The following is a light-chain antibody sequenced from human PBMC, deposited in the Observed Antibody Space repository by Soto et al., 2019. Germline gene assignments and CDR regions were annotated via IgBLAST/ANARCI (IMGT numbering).Light chain of an antibody. CDR1: QSLLHSDGYNY. J-gene: IGKJ4*01. V-gene: IGKV2-28*01. Sequence: DIVMTQSPLSLPVTPGEPASISCRSSQSLLHSDGYNYLDWYLQKQGQSPQLLIYLGSNRASGVPDRFSGSGSGTDFTLKISRLEAEDVDVYYCMQALRTPVTFGGGTKVEIK. CDR2: LGS. CDR3: MQALRTPVT.